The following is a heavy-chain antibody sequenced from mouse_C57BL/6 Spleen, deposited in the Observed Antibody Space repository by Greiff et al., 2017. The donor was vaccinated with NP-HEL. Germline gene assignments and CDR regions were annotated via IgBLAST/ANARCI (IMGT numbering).Heavy chain of an antibody. V-gene: IGHV5-16*01. Sequence: EVMLVESEGGLVQPGSSMKLSCTASGFTFSDYYMAWVRQVPEKGLEWVANINYDGSSTYYLDSLKSRFIISRDNAKNILYLQMSSLKSEDTATYYCARDQGSSGYGGFAYWGQGTLVTVSA. CDR3: ARDQGSSGYGGFAY. J-gene: IGHJ3*01. CDR1: GFTFSDYY. D-gene: IGHD3-2*02. CDR2: INYDGSST.